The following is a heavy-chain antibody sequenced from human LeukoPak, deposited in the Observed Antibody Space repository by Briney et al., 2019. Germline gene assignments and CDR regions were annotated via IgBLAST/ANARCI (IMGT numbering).Heavy chain of an antibody. CDR3: AKSVNYGDAFDI. Sequence: GGSLRLSCAASGFTFSSYAMSWVRQAPGKGLEWVSAISGSGGSTYYADSVKGRFTISRDNSKNTLYLQMNSLRAEDMALYYCAKSVNYGDAFDIWGQGTMVTVSS. CDR2: ISGSGGST. CDR1: GFTFSSYA. V-gene: IGHV3-23*01. D-gene: IGHD4-11*01. J-gene: IGHJ3*02.